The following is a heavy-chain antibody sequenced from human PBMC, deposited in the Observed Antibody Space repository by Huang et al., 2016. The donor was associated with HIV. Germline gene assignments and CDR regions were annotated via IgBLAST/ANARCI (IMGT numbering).Heavy chain of an antibody. CDR2: VKHSGSA. D-gene: IGHD3-10*01. CDR1: GDSFRVYF. V-gene: IGHV4-34*01. Sequence: QVRLDQWGPRLLKLSDTLSLKCAVYGDSFRVYFWTWIRQSPVKGLEVTGKVKHSGSATDNPASKGRVGMALDTSKNQFYWKVTAVTDTDTAVYFGARPKMTDTASDSSWSYFDLWRQGTPGTVSS. J-gene: IGHJ4*02. CDR3: ARPKMTDTASDSSWSYFDL.